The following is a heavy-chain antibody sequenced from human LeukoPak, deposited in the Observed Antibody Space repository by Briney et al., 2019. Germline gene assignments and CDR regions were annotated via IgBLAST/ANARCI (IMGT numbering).Heavy chain of an antibody. D-gene: IGHD3-9*01. CDR3: ARGDYDILTGYYKGLDY. Sequence: ASVKVSCKASGYTFTGYYMHWVRQAPGQGLEWMGWINPNSGGTNYAQKFQGRVTMTRGTSISTAYMELSRLRSDDTAVYYCARGDYDILTGYYKGLDYWGQGTLVTVSS. CDR1: GYTFTGYY. V-gene: IGHV1-2*02. J-gene: IGHJ4*02. CDR2: INPNSGGT.